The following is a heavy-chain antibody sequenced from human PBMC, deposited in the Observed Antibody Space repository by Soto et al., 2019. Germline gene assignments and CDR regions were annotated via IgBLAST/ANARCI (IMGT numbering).Heavy chain of an antibody. CDR3: ARXXXXXXSXXRXXXYYGMDV. J-gene: IGHJ6*02. CDR1: GYSFSSYG. V-gene: IGHV1-18*01. Sequence: ASVKVSCKASGYSFSSYGITWVRQAPGQGLEWLGWISPYNDYTKYAQRLQGRVTMTTDTSTRTAYMDIRGLRSDDTAIYYCARXXXXXXSXXRXXXYYGMDVWG. D-gene: IGHD6-6*01. CDR2: ISPYNDYT.